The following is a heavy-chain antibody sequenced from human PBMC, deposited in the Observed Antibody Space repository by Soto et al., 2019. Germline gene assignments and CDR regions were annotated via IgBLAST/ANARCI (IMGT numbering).Heavy chain of an antibody. CDR2: MSYSGTS. Sequence: SETLSLTCNVSGGSTRSSVYYWGWIRQPPGKGLEWIGSMSYSGTSYYNPSLRSRVSISVDTSKNQFSLKMTSVTAADTAVYYCARYGRPDIKIFGVAAYKFDQWGQGVLVTVSS. D-gene: IGHD3-3*01. J-gene: IGHJ4*02. CDR3: ARYGRPDIKIFGVAAYKFDQ. V-gene: IGHV4-39*01. CDR1: GGSTRSSVYY.